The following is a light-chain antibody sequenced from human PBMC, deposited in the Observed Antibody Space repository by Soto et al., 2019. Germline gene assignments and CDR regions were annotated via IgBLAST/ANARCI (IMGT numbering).Light chain of an antibody. V-gene: IGKV3-20*01. CDR1: QSVNTNY. Sequence: EIVLTQSPGPLSLSPGERATLSCRASQSVNTNYLAWYQQKPGQAPRLLIYGASSRATGIPDRFSGSGSGTDFTLTISRLEPEDFAVYYCQHYGSSPLTFGQGTKVEIK. CDR2: GAS. CDR3: QHYGSSPLT. J-gene: IGKJ1*01.